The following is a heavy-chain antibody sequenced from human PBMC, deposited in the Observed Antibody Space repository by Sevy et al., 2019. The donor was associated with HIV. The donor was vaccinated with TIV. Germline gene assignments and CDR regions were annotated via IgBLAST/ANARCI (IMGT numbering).Heavy chain of an antibody. D-gene: IGHD3-22*01. V-gene: IGHV4-59*11. CDR2: MYDSGSS. CDR1: GGSISGHY. J-gene: IGHJ4*02. Sequence: SETLSLTCTVSGGSISGHYWGWILQSPGKGLEWIAYMYDSGSSNYNTSLRSRVTISVDTSKNQISLRLSSVTAADTAVYYCARGGALTYYDTSGFQNYFDSWGPGNLVTVSS. CDR3: ARGGALTYYDTSGFQNYFDS.